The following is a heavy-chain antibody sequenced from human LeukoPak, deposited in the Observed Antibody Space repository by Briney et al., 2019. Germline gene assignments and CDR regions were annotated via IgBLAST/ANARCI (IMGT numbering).Heavy chain of an antibody. V-gene: IGHV3-23*01. Sequence: GGSLRLSCAASGFTFSSYAMSWVRQAPGKGLEWVSAISGSGGSAYYADSVKGRFTISRDNSKNTLYLQMNSLRAEDTAVYYCAKEDAIPFYYYGMDVWGQGTTVTVSS. CDR3: AKEDAIPFYYYGMDV. CDR2: ISGSGGSA. J-gene: IGHJ6*02. D-gene: IGHD2-8*01. CDR1: GFTFSSYA.